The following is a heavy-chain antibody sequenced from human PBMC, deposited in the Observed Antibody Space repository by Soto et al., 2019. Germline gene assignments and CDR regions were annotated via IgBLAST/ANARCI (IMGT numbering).Heavy chain of an antibody. J-gene: IGHJ6*02. V-gene: IGHV4-34*01. CDR1: GGSFSGYY. Sequence: SETLSLTCAVYGGSFSGYYWSWIRQPPGKGLEWIGEINHSGSTNYNPSLKSRVTISVDTSKNQFSLKLSSVTAADTAVYYCARGGYYGSGKMNYYYGMDVWGRGTTVTVSS. D-gene: IGHD3-10*01. CDR2: INHSGST. CDR3: ARGGYYGSGKMNYYYGMDV.